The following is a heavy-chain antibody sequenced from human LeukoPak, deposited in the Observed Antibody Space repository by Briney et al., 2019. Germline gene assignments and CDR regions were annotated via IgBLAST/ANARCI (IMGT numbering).Heavy chain of an antibody. V-gene: IGHV3-48*01. Sequence: PGGSLRLSCAASGFSFSTYNMNWVRQAPGKGLEWVSYISATTGITYYADSVKGRFTISRDNAKNSLYLQLNSLRAEDTAVYYCVRAFTGNSYGYGFWGQGTLVTVSS. D-gene: IGHD5-18*01. J-gene: IGHJ4*02. CDR2: ISATTGIT. CDR3: VRAFTGNSYGYGF. CDR1: GFSFSTYN.